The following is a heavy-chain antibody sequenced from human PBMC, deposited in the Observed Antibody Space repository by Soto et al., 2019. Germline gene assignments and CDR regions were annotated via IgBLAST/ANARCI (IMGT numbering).Heavy chain of an antibody. Sequence: SETLSLTCTVSGGSISSSSYYWGWIRQPPGKGLEWIGSIYYSGSTYYNPSLKSRVTISVHTSNNQFSLKLSPVTAADTAVYFCARADYGSGSFDYWGQGSLVTGSS. J-gene: IGHJ4*02. CDR3: ARADYGSGSFDY. V-gene: IGHV4-39*01. D-gene: IGHD3-10*01. CDR1: GGSISSSSYY. CDR2: IYYSGST.